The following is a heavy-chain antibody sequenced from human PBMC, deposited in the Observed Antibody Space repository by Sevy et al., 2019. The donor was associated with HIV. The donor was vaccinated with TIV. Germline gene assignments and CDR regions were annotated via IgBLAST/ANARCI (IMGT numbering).Heavy chain of an antibody. V-gene: IGHV3-23*01. D-gene: IGHD6-6*01. CDR2: ISGSGGST. CDR1: GFTFSSYA. J-gene: IGHJ4*02. Sequence: GGSLRLSCAASGFTFSSYAMSWVRQAPGKGLEWVSAISGSGGSTYYADSVKGRFTISRDNSKHTLYRQMNSLRAEDTAVYYCAKVATYSSSSGVRRPNDYWGQGTLVTVSS. CDR3: AKVATYSSSSGVRRPNDY.